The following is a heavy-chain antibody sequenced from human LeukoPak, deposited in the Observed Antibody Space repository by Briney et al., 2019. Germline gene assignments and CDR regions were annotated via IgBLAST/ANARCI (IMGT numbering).Heavy chain of an antibody. CDR3: ASPGSHYYYYGMDV. CDR2: INAGNGNT. V-gene: IGHV1-3*01. CDR1: GYTFTSYA. D-gene: IGHD6-13*01. Sequence: ASVKVSCKASGYTFTSYAMHWVRQAPGQRLEWMGWINAGNGNTKYSQKFQGRVTITRDTSASTACMELSSLRSEDTAVYYCASPGSHYYYYGMDVWGQGTTVTVSS. J-gene: IGHJ6*02.